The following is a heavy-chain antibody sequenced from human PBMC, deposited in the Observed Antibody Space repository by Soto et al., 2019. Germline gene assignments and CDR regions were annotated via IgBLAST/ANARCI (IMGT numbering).Heavy chain of an antibody. CDR3: AIGYDCSGGSCYARFDY. CDR2: INTNTGNP. CDR1: GHTFTSYA. V-gene: IGHV7-4-1*01. Sequence: ASVNVSCKASGHTFTSYAMNWVRQAPGQGLEWMGWINTNTGNPTYAQGFTGRFVFSLDTSVSTAYLQICSLKAEDTAVYYCAIGYDCSGGSCYARFDYWGQGTLGTVSS. J-gene: IGHJ4*02. D-gene: IGHD2-15*01.